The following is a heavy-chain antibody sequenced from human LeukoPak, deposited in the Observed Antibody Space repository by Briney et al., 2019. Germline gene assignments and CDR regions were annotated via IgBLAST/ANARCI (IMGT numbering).Heavy chain of an antibody. CDR2: INTNTGNP. CDR1: GYTFTGYY. CDR3: ARDHVKLGSNFHPFDAFDI. J-gene: IGHJ3*02. Sequence: ASVKVSCKASGYTFTGYYMHWVRQAPGQGLEWMGWINTNTGNPTYAQGFTGRFVFSFDTSVNTAYLQISSLKAEDTAVYYCARDHVKLGSNFHPFDAFDIWGQGTMVTVSS. D-gene: IGHD7-27*01. V-gene: IGHV7-4-1*02.